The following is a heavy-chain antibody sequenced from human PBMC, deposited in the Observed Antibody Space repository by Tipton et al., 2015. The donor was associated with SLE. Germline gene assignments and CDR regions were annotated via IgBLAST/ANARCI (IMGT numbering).Heavy chain of an antibody. D-gene: IGHD4-17*01. Sequence: GLVKPSETLSLTCTVSGGSISSGHYWSWIRQPPGKGLEWIGYIYYSGTTNYNPSLKSRVTISVDTSKNQFSLKLSSVTAADTAVYYCARDDPTGDAFDIWGQGTMVTVSS. CDR2: IYYSGTT. CDR3: ARDDPTGDAFDI. CDR1: GGSISSGHY. J-gene: IGHJ3*02. V-gene: IGHV4-61*01.